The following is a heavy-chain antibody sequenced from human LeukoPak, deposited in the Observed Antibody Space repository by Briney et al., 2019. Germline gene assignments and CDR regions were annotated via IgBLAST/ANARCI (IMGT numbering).Heavy chain of an antibody. Sequence: GRSLRLSCAASGFTFSSYGMHWVRQAPGKGLEWVSYISSSSSTIYYADSVKGRFTISRDNAKNTLYLQMNSLRDEDTAVYYCAKTTTLDYWGQGTLVTVSS. V-gene: IGHV3-48*02. CDR2: ISSSSSTI. J-gene: IGHJ4*02. D-gene: IGHD1-26*01. CDR1: GFTFSSYG. CDR3: AKTTTLDY.